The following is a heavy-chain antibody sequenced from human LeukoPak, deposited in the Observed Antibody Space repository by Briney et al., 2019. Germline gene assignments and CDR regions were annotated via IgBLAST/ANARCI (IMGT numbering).Heavy chain of an antibody. CDR3: AKNLRRGYSGYVY. D-gene: IGHD5-12*01. Sequence: SGGSLRLSCAASGFTFSSYAMSWVRQAPGKGLEWVSAISGSGGSTYYADSVKGRFTISRDNSKNTLYLQMNSLRAEDTAVYYCAKNLRRGYSGYVYWGQGTLVTVSP. CDR1: GFTFSSYA. J-gene: IGHJ4*02. CDR2: ISGSGGST. V-gene: IGHV3-23*01.